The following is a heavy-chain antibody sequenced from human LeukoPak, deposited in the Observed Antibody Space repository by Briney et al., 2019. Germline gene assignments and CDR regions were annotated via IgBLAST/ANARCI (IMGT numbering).Heavy chain of an antibody. CDR1: GYTLTELS. D-gene: IGHD3-10*01. V-gene: IGHV1-24*01. Sequence: GASVNVSCKVSGYTLTELSMHWVRQAPGKGLEWMGGFDPEDGETIYAQKFQGRVTMTEDTSTDTAYMELSSLRSEDTAVYYCAIQDYYGSGSYYSWGQGTLFTVSS. CDR2: FDPEDGET. J-gene: IGHJ4*02. CDR3: AIQDYYGSGSYYS.